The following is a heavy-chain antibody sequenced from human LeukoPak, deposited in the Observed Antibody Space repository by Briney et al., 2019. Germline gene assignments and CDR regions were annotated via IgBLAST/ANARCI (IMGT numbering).Heavy chain of an antibody. CDR2: IYYSGST. D-gene: IGHD3-16*02. CDR3: ARHRNYDYVWGSYRPFNWFDP. CDR1: CGSISSSSYY. V-gene: IGHV4-39*01. J-gene: IGHJ5*02. Sequence: SETLSLTCTVSCGSISSSSYYWGWIRQPPGKGLEWIGSIYYSGSTYYNPSLKSRVTISVDTSKNQFSLKLSSVTAADTAVYYCARHRNYDYVWGSYRPFNWFDPWGQGTLVTVSS.